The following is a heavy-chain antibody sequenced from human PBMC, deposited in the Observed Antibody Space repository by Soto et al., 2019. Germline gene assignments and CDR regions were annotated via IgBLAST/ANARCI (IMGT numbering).Heavy chain of an antibody. CDR2: MSQDGSEK. Sequence: ASGFTFSSYWMSWVRQAPGKGLEWVANMSQDGSEKYYVDSVKGRFTISRDNAKNSLYLQMNRLRAEDTAVYYCARILCSSTSCYTFDYWGQGTLVTVSS. V-gene: IGHV3-7*03. CDR3: ARILCSSTSCYTFDY. CDR1: GFTFSSYW. J-gene: IGHJ4*02. D-gene: IGHD2-2*02.